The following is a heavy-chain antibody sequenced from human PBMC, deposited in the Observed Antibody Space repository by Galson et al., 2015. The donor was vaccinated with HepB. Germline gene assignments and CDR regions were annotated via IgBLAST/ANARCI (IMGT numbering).Heavy chain of an antibody. CDR1: GYTFTSYA. CDR2: ISAYNGNT. D-gene: IGHD2-8*01. J-gene: IGHJ5*02. V-gene: IGHV1-18*01. CDR3: ARAGGIAYGIRGWFDP. Sequence: SVKVSCKASGYTFTSYAITWVRQAPGQGLEWMGWISAYNGNTNYAQMLKGRVTMTTDTSTSTAYMELRSLRSDDTAVYYCARAGGIAYGIRGWFDPWGQGTLVTVSS.